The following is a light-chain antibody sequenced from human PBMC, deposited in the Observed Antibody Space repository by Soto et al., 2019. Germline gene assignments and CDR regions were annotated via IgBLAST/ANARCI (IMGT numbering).Light chain of an antibody. V-gene: IGKV3-15*01. CDR2: GAS. Sequence: EIVMTQSPATLCVSPGERATLSCRASQSVSSHLAWYQQKPGQAPRLLFYGASTRASGIPGRFSGSGSGTDFTLTISRLEPEDFAVYYCQQYGSPGTFGQGTKVDIK. CDR3: QQYGSPGT. CDR1: QSVSSH. J-gene: IGKJ1*01.